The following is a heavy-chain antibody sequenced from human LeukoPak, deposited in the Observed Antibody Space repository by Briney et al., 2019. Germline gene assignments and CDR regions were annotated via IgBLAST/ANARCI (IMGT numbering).Heavy chain of an antibody. V-gene: IGHV1-3*03. J-gene: IGHJ4*02. CDR2: INAGNGNT. Sequence: ASVKVSCKASGYTFTSYAMHWVRQAPGQRLEWMGWINAGNGNTKYSQEFQGRVTITRDTSASTAYMELSSLRSEDMAVYYCARESGYSYGSTFDYWGQGTLVTVSS. D-gene: IGHD5-18*01. CDR1: GYTFTSYA. CDR3: ARESGYSYGSTFDY.